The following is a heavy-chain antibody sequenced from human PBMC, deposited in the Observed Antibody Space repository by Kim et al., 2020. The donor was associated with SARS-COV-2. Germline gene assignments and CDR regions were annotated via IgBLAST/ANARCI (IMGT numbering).Heavy chain of an antibody. D-gene: IGHD2-15*01. J-gene: IGHJ4*02. CDR2: MSSDGSK. CDR1: GSYV. CDR3: ATEGGTSGRCGYFDY. Sequence: GGSLRLSCAASGSYVIHWVRHAPGKGLEWVVAMSSDGSKYFVDSVKDRFTLSRDNSKNTVYQELNSLRDEDSAMYYCATEGGTSGRCGYFDYWGQGTLVTVSS. V-gene: IGHV3-30*04.